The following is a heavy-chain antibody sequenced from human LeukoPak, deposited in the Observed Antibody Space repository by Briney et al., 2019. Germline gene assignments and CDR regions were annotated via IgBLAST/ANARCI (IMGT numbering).Heavy chain of an antibody. CDR2: ISANGANT. V-gene: IGHV3-23*01. D-gene: IGHD3-22*01. J-gene: IGHJ4*02. Sequence: GGSLRLSCAASEFTLGSYAMSWVRQAPGKELERVSGISANGANTHYAESVRGRFTISRDNSKNTLYLRMNSLRAGDTALYFCAKYHNPDSTGPFHWGQGTLVTVSS. CDR3: AKYHNPDSTGPFH. CDR1: EFTLGSYA.